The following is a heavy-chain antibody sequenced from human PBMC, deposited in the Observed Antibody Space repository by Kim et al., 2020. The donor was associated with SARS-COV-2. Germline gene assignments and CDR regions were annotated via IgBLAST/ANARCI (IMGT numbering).Heavy chain of an antibody. CDR3: ARLFHLVPPDV. D-gene: IGHD2-21*01. J-gene: IGHJ6*02. Sequence: RYSPSFQGQVTISADKSISTAYLQWSSLKASDTAMYYCARLFHLVPPDVWGQGTTVTVSS. V-gene: IGHV5-51*01.